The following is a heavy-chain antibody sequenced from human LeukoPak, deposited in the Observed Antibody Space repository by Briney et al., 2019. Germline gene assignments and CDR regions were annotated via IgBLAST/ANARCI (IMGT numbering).Heavy chain of an antibody. CDR3: ASRIRDTAMVNVY. CDR1: GYTFTGYY. V-gene: IGHV1-2*02. J-gene: IGHJ4*02. Sequence: ASVKVSCKASGYTFTGYYMHWVRQAPGQGLEWMGWINPNSGGTNYAQKFQGRVTMTRDTSISTAYMELSRLRPDDTAVYYCASRIRDTAMVNVYWGQGTLVTVSS. D-gene: IGHD5-18*01. CDR2: INPNSGGT.